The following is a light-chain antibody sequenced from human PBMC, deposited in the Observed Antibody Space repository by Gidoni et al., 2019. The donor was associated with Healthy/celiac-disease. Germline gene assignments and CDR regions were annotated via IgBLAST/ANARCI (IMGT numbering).Light chain of an antibody. V-gene: IGKV3-15*01. CDR3: QQYNNWPPRT. CDR1: QSVSSN. J-gene: IGKJ1*01. CDR2: GAS. Sequence: DIVMPPSPATLSVSPGERATLSCRASQSVSSNLAWYQQKPGQAPRLLIYGASTRATGIPARFSGSGSGTEFTLTISSLQSEDFAVYYCQQYNNWPPRTFGQGTKVEIK.